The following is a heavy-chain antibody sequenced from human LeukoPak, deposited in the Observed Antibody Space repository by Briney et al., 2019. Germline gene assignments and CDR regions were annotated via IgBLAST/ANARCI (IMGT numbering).Heavy chain of an antibody. J-gene: IGHJ4*02. V-gene: IGHV1-24*01. Sequence: GASVKVSCKVSGYTLTELSMHWVRQAPGKGLEWMGGFDPEDGETIYAQKFQGRVTMTEDTSTDTAYMELSSLRSEDTAVYYCATLILRGYCSSTGCPDYWGQGTLVTVSS. CDR2: FDPEDGET. CDR3: ATLILRGYCSSTGCPDY. D-gene: IGHD2-2*01. CDR1: GYTLTELS.